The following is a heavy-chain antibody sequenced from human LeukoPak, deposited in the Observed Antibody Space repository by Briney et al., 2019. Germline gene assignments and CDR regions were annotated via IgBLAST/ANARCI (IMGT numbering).Heavy chain of an antibody. Sequence: SVKVSCKASGYIFTGYYMHWVRQAPGQGLEWMGGIIPIFGTANYAQKFQGRVTITADKSTSTAYMELSSLRSEDTAVYYCARGLMARYDYWGQGTLVTVSS. V-gene: IGHV1-69*06. CDR3: ARGLMARYDY. D-gene: IGHD5-24*01. CDR1: GYIFTGYY. CDR2: IIPIFGTA. J-gene: IGHJ4*02.